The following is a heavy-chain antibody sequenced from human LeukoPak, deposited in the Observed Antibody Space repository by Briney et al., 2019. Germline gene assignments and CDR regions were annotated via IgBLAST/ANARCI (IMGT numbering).Heavy chain of an antibody. J-gene: IGHJ3*02. CDR2: IYYSGST. V-gene: IGHV4-59*01. CDR1: GGSISSYY. Sequence: PSETLSLTCSASGGSISSYYWSWIRQPPGKGLEWIGYIYYSGSTNYNPSLKSRVTISVDTSKNQFSLKLSSVTAADTAVYYCARRPTYDSSGYYLDDAFDIWGQGTMVTVSS. D-gene: IGHD3-22*01. CDR3: ARRPTYDSSGYYLDDAFDI.